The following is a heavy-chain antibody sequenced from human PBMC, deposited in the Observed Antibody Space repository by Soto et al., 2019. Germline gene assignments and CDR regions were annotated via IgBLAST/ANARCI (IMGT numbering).Heavy chain of an antibody. Sequence: ASVKVSCKASGYTFTDYYMHWVRQAPGQGLEWMGWINPGSGGTNFAQKFQGRVTMTRDTSISTAYMEVSSLTSDDTAVYYCARGVGSSWFDPWGQGTLATVSS. CDR2: INPGSGGT. CDR1: GYTFTDYY. CDR3: ARGVGSSWFDP. V-gene: IGHV1-2*02. D-gene: IGHD6-25*01. J-gene: IGHJ5*02.